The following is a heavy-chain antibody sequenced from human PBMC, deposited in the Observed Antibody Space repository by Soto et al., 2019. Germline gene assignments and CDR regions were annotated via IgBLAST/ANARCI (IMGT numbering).Heavy chain of an antibody. CDR3: AKDHYYYDSSGYYHKAGFYYFDY. Sequence: PGGSLRLSCAASGFTFSSYGMHWVRQAPGKGLEWVAVISYDGSNKYYADSVKGRFTISRDNSKNTLHLQMNSLRAEDTAVYYCAKDHYYYDSSGYYHKAGFYYFDYWGQGTLVTVSS. D-gene: IGHD3-22*01. CDR1: GFTFSSYG. J-gene: IGHJ4*02. CDR2: ISYDGSNK. V-gene: IGHV3-30*18.